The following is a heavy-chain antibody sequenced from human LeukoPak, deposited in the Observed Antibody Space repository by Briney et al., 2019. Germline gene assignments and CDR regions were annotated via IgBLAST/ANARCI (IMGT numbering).Heavy chain of an antibody. CDR3: AREGGSSGAFDI. D-gene: IGHD3-22*01. CDR2: IYHSGST. Sequence: SQTLSLTCAVSGGSISSGGYSWSWIRQPPGKGLEWIGYIYHSGSTYYNPSLKSRVTISVDRSKNQFSLKLSSVIAADTAVYYCAREGGSSGAFDIWGQGTMVTVSS. J-gene: IGHJ3*02. CDR1: GGSISSGGYS. V-gene: IGHV4-30-2*01.